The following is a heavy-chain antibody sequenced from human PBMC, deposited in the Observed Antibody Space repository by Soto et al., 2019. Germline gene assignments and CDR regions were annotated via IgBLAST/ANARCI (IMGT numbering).Heavy chain of an antibody. CDR3: ARHEGRVIRYFDWLLPPDAFDI. Sequence: PSETLSLTCTVSGGSISSYYLIWLRQPPGKGLEWIGYIYYSGSTNYNPSLKSRVTISVDTSKNQFSLKLSSVTAADTAVYYCARHEGRVIRYFDWLLPPDAFDIWGQGTMVTVSS. V-gene: IGHV4-59*08. CDR2: IYYSGST. CDR1: GGSISSYY. D-gene: IGHD3-9*01. J-gene: IGHJ3*02.